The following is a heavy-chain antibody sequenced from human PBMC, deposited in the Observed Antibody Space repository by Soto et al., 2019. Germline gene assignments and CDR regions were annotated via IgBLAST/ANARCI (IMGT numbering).Heavy chain of an antibody. CDR2: IKHDDSEI. Sequence: GGSLRLSCAASGFSFNTYWMNWGRQTPGKGLQWVANIKHDDSEIYYVDSVKGRFTISRDNAKNSLHLQMNSLTVDDSAIYYCVRGGTYFDYWGRGVLVTVSS. V-gene: IGHV3-7*04. CDR1: GFSFNTYW. J-gene: IGHJ4*02. CDR3: VRGGTYFDY.